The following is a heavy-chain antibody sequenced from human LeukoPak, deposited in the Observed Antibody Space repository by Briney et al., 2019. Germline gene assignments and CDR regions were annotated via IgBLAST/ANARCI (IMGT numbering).Heavy chain of an antibody. CDR3: TTVTDGGLDY. CDR2: IKRKTDGGTA. Sequence: TGGSLRLSCAASGFTFSHAWMSWVRQAPGKGLGWVGRIKRKTDGGTADHAAPVKGRFTISRDDSKNTLYLQMNSLKTEDTAVYYCTTVTDGGLDYWGQGTLVTVSS. V-gene: IGHV3-15*01. CDR1: GFTFSHAW. J-gene: IGHJ4*02.